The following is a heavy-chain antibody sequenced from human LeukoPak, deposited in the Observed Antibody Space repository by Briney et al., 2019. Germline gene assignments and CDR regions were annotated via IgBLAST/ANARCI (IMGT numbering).Heavy chain of an antibody. CDR3: ARGIAASF. D-gene: IGHD6-13*01. CDR1: GFIFSSYG. CDR2: IWYDGSNK. V-gene: IGHV3-33*08. J-gene: IGHJ4*02. Sequence: GRSLRLSCSASGFIFSSYGMHWVRQAPGKGLEWVAVIWYDGSNKYYADSVKGRFTISRDNSKNTLYLQMNSLRAEDTAVYYCARGIAASFWGQGTLVTVSS.